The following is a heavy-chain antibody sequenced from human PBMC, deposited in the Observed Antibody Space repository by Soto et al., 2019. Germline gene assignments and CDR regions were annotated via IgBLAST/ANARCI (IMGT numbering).Heavy chain of an antibody. CDR1: GSTLISYA. J-gene: IGHJ4*02. CDR3: ARDRATFDS. CDR2: ISGSGANT. Sequence: EVQLLQSGGGLVHPGGSLGLPCGASGSTLISYAMSWVRHVPGKGLEWISSISGSGANTWYAGSVQGRFIISRDNSKSTVSLHMSSLRVEDTAIYYCARDRATFDSWGQGTLVTVSS. V-gene: IGHV3-23*01.